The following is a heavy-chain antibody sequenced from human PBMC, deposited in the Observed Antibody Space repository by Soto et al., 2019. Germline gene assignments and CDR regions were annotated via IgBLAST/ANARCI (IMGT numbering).Heavy chain of an antibody. J-gene: IGHJ6*02. Sequence: SLKISCKTSGHRFTTYWISWVRQMPGKGLEYMGKINPTDSETNYSPSFEGHVTFSVDRSTSTAYVRWNSLKASDTAMCYCASPTMTSTSFYYAMDVWGQGTTVTVSS. CDR1: GHRFTTYW. CDR3: ASPTMTSTSFYYAMDV. V-gene: IGHV5-10-1*01. CDR2: INPTDSET. D-gene: IGHD4-17*01.